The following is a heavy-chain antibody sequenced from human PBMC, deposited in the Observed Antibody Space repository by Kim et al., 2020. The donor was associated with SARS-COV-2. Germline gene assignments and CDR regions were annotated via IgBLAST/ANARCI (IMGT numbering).Heavy chain of an antibody. D-gene: IGHD3-16*02. V-gene: IGHV4-34*01. J-gene: IGHJ4*01. CDR3: ARGPRDYVWGSYRLTFDY. Sequence: SETLSLTCAVYGGSFSGYYWSWIRQPPGKGLEWIGEINHSGSTNYNPSLKSRVTISVDTSKNQFSLKLSSVTAADTAVYYCARGPRDYVWGSYRLTFDY. CDR1: GGSFSGYY. CDR2: INHSGST.